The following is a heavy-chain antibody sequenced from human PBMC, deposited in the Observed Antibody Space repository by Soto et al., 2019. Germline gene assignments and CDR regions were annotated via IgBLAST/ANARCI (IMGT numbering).Heavy chain of an antibody. D-gene: IGHD6-13*01. J-gene: IGHJ6*02. Sequence: ASVKVSCKASGYTFTSYAMHWVRQAPGQRLEWMGWINAGNGNTKYSQKFQGRVTITRDTSASTAYMELSSLRSEDTAVYYCAREQIAAAGPEKYYYYYYGMDVWGQGTTVTV. CDR3: AREQIAAAGPEKYYYYYYGMDV. CDR1: GYTFTSYA. CDR2: INAGNGNT. V-gene: IGHV1-3*01.